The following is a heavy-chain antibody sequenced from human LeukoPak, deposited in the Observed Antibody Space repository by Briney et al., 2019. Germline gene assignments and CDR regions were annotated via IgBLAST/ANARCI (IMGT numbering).Heavy chain of an antibody. J-gene: IGHJ4*02. D-gene: IGHD6-6*01. V-gene: IGHV5-51*01. CDR1: GYKFTSNW. CDR3: VRRMPIGQLVDY. CDR2: IHPSDSDT. Sequence: PGESLKISCKGSGYKFTSNWIGWVRQMPGKGLEWMGIIHPSDSDTRYSPSFQGQVTISADKSISTAYLQWSSLKASDTAMYYCVRRMPIGQLVDYWGQGTLVTVSS.